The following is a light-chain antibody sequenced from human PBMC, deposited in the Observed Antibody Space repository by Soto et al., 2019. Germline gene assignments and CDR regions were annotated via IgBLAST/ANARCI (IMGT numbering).Light chain of an antibody. V-gene: IGKV3-15*01. CDR2: GAS. CDR1: QSVSSD. J-gene: IGKJ1*01. CDR3: QQYNNWPPWT. Sequence: EIVMTQSPATLSVSPGERATLSCRASQSVSSDLARYQQKPGQAPRLLMYGASTRATGVPARFSGSGSGTEFTLTISSLQSEDFAVYYCQQYNNWPPWTFGQGTKVEIK.